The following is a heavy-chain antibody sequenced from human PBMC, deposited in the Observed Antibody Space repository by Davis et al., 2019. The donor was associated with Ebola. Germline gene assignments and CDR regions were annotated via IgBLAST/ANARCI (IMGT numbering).Heavy chain of an antibody. CDR1: GFTFSSYS. Sequence: GESLKISCAASGFTFSSYSMNWVRQAPGKGLEWVSSISSSSSYIYYADSVKGRFTISRDNAKNSLYLQMNSLRAEDTAVYYCARDWDSRYYYMDVWGKGTTVTVSS. J-gene: IGHJ6*03. V-gene: IGHV3-21*01. CDR3: ARDWDSRYYYMDV. D-gene: IGHD3-22*01. CDR2: ISSSSSYI.